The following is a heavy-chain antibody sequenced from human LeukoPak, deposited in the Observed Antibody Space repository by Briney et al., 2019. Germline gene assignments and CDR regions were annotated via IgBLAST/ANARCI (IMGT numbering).Heavy chain of an antibody. Sequence: RPSETLSLTCAVSGYSISSGYYWGWIRQPPGKGLEWIGSIYHSGSTYYNPSLKSRVTISVDTSKNQFSLKLSSVTAADTAVYYCARVRDYNFWSGNYYYYMDVWGKGTTVTVSS. D-gene: IGHD3-3*01. CDR2: IYHSGST. CDR3: ARVRDYNFWSGNYYYYMDV. J-gene: IGHJ6*03. V-gene: IGHV4-38-2*01. CDR1: GYSISSGYY.